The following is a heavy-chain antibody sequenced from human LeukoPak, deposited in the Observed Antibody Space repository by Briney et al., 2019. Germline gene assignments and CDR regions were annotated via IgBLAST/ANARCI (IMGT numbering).Heavy chain of an antibody. Sequence: SVKVSCKASGGTFSSYAISWVRQAPGQGLEWMGGIIPISGTANYAQKFQGRVTITADESTSTAYMELSSLRSEDTAVYYCARGYSNVGYYYYMDVWGKGTTVTVSS. V-gene: IGHV1-69*01. J-gene: IGHJ6*03. D-gene: IGHD4-11*01. CDR3: ARGYSNVGYYYYMDV. CDR2: IIPISGTA. CDR1: GGTFSSYA.